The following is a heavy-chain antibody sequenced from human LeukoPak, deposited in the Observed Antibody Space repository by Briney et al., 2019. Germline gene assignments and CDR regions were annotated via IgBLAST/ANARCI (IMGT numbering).Heavy chain of an antibody. Sequence: ASVKVSCKASGYTFIGYFIHWVRQAPGQGLEWMGWINPNSGGTNYAQKFQGRVTVTRDTSSNTVYMELSRLISDDTAIYYCARDSAVAAGRSAFDPWGQGTLVTVSS. CDR2: INPNSGGT. J-gene: IGHJ5*02. CDR3: ARDSAVAAGRSAFDP. V-gene: IGHV1-2*02. D-gene: IGHD6-19*01. CDR1: GYTFIGYF.